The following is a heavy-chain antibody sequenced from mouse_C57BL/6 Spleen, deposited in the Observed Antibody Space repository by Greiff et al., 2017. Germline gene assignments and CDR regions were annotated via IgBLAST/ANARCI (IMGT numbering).Heavy chain of an antibody. CDR3: ASDYDEGY. Sequence: EVQLQQSGPELVKPGDSVKISCKASGYSFTGYFMNWVMQSHGKSLEWIGRINPYNGDTFYNQKLKGKAKLTVDKSASTAHMELRSLTSEDSAVYYCASDYDEGYWGQGTTLTVSS. J-gene: IGHJ2*01. D-gene: IGHD2-4*01. V-gene: IGHV1-20*01. CDR2: INPYNGDT. CDR1: GYSFTGYF.